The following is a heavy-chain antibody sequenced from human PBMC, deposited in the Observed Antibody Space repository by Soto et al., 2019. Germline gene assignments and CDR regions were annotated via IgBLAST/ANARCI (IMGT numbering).Heavy chain of an antibody. CDR1: GGSVSSNS. Sequence: PSETLSLTCSVSGGSVSSNSWSWIRQAPGKGLEWIGYTSGGGHPTYSPSFQGQVTISADKSINTAYLQWSSLKASDTAMYYCARPPDSSGSLTGWGQGTLVTVSS. J-gene: IGHJ4*02. D-gene: IGHD3-22*01. CDR3: ARPPDSSGSLTG. CDR2: TSGGGHP. V-gene: IGHV4-59*02.